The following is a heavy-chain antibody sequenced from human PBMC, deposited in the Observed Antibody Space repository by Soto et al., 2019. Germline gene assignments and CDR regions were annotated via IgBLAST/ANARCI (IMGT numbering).Heavy chain of an antibody. V-gene: IGHV3-23*01. CDR3: ANLPEPYRYYYDSSL. CDR1: GFTFSSYA. Sequence: GGSLRLSCAASGFTFSSYAMSCVRQAPGKGLEWVSAISGSGGSTYYADSVKGRFTISRDNSKNTLYLQMNSLRAEDTAVYYCANLPEPYRYYYDSSLWGQGTLVTVSS. CDR2: ISGSGGST. D-gene: IGHD3-22*01. J-gene: IGHJ4*02.